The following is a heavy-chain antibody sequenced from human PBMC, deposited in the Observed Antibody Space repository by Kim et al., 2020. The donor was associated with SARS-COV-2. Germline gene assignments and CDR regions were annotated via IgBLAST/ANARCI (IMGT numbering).Heavy chain of an antibody. V-gene: IGHV3-23*01. CDR1: GFTFSSSA. J-gene: IGHJ5*02. CDR3: AKGGYLDP. D-gene: IGHD3-22*01. Sequence: GGSLRLSCAASGFTFSSSAMYWVRQAPGKGPEWVSTISDSGCGTYYADSVKGRFTISRDNSKDTLYLQMNSLRVEDTAVYYCAKGGYLDPWGQGTLVTVSS. CDR2: ISDSGCGT.